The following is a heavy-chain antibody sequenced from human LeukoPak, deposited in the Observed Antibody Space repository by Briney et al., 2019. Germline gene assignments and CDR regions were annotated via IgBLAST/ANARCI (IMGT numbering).Heavy chain of an antibody. V-gene: IGHV4-30-2*01. CDR2: IYHSGST. CDR1: GGSISSGGYS. D-gene: IGHD3-10*01. Sequence: SQTPSLTCAVSGGSISSGGYSWSWIRQPPGKGLEWIGYIYHSGSTYYNPSLKSRVTISVDRSKNQFSLKLSSVTAADTAVYYCARGYYYGSGSSHFDYWGQGTLVTVSS. J-gene: IGHJ4*02. CDR3: ARGYYYGSGSSHFDY.